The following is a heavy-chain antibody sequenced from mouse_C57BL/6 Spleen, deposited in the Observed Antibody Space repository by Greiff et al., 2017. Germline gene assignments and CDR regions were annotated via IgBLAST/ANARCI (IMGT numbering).Heavy chain of an antibody. V-gene: IGHV1-26*01. D-gene: IGHD2-2*01. CDR2: INPNNGGT. CDR3: ALYYGFPYAMDY. J-gene: IGHJ4*01. CDR1: GYTFTDYY. Sequence: EVQLQQSGPELVKPGASVKISCKASGYTFTDYYMNWVKQSHGKSLEWIGDINPNNGGTSYNQKFKGKATLTVDKSSSTAYLELRSLTAEDSAVYYCALYYGFPYAMDYWGQGTSVTVSS.